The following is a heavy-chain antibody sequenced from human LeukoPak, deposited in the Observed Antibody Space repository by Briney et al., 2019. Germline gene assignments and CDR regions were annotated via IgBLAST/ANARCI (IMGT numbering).Heavy chain of an antibody. J-gene: IGHJ4*02. Sequence: SVKVSCKASGYTFTSYAMNWVRQAPGQGLEWMGWIIPIFGTVNYAQKFQGRVTITADKSTSTAYTELSRPRSEETAVYYCVGTYSGTPGRLDYGGQGPLVTVS. D-gene: IGHD1-26*01. CDR2: IIPIFGTV. CDR1: GYTFTSYA. V-gene: IGHV1-69*06. CDR3: VGTYSGTPGRLDY.